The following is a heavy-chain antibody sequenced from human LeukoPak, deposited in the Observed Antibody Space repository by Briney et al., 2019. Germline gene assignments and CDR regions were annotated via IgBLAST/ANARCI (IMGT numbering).Heavy chain of an antibody. J-gene: IGHJ4*02. V-gene: IGHV4-59*01. Sequence: PSETLSLTCTVSHGSISGFHWSWIRQPPGKGLEWLGYIFYSGSTNYNPSLKSRVTISVDTSRNKVSLKLSSVTAADTAVYYCARGGAFSSSWYVDYWGQGTLVTVSS. CDR1: HGSISGFH. D-gene: IGHD6-13*01. CDR3: ARGGAFSSSWYVDY. CDR2: IFYSGST.